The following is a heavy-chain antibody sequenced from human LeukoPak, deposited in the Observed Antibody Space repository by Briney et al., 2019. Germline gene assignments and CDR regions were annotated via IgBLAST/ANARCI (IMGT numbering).Heavy chain of an antibody. J-gene: IGHJ6*03. Sequence: SETLSLTCTVSGGSISSYYWSWIRQPAGKGLEWIGRIYTSGSTNYNPSLKRRVTMSVDTSKNQFSLKLSSVTAADTAVYYCARDQRYYDSSGYYYYYYMDVWGKGTTVTVSS. CDR3: ARDQRYYDSSGYYYYYYMDV. CDR2: IYTSGST. CDR1: GGSISSYY. D-gene: IGHD3-22*01. V-gene: IGHV4-4*07.